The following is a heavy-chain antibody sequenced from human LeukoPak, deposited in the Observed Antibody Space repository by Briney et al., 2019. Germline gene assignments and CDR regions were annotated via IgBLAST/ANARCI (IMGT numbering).Heavy chain of an antibody. J-gene: IGHJ6*02. Sequence: SETLSLTCAVYGGSFSGYYWSWIRQPPGKGLEWIGEINHSGSTNYNPSLKSRVTISVDTSKNQFSLKLSSVTAADTAVYYCARMHCSSTSCYYYYGMDVWGQGTTVTVSS. V-gene: IGHV4-34*01. D-gene: IGHD2-2*01. CDR3: ARMHCSSTSCYYYYGMDV. CDR1: GGSFSGYY. CDR2: INHSGST.